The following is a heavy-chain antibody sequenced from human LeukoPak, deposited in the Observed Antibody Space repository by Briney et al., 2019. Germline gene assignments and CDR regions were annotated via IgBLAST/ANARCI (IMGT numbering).Heavy chain of an antibody. CDR2: IYPGDSDT. J-gene: IGHJ3*02. Sequence: GESLKISCKGSGYSFTSYWIGWVRQMPGKGLEWMGIIYPGDSDTRYSPSFQGQVTISADKSISTAYLQWSSLKASDTAMYHCARQKYCSGGSCDDAFDIWGQGTLVTVSS. D-gene: IGHD2-15*01. CDR3: ARQKYCSGGSCDDAFDI. V-gene: IGHV5-51*01. CDR1: GYSFTSYW.